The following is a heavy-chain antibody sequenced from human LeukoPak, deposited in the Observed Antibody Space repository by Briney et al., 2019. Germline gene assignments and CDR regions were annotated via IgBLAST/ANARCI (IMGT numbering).Heavy chain of an antibody. J-gene: IGHJ4*02. CDR1: GFTFSDYY. CDR2: ISRSGSTI. D-gene: IGHD1-26*01. CDR3: AREPISGSQSLDY. Sequence: GGTLRLSCAASGFTFSDYYMRWIRQAPGKGLEWASYISRSGSTIYYADSVKGRFTISRDNTKNSLYLQMNSLRAEDTAVYYCAREPISGSQSLDYWGQGTLVTVSS. V-gene: IGHV3-11*01.